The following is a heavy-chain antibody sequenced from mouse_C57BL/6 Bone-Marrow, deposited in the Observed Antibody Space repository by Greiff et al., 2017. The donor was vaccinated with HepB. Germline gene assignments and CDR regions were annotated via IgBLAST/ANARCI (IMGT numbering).Heavy chain of an antibody. V-gene: IGHV5-12*01. CDR2: ISNGGGST. J-gene: IGHJ2*01. CDR1: GFTFSDYY. CDR3: TRDLPDY. Sequence: DVHLVESGGGLVQPGGSLKLSCAASGFTFSDYYMYWVRQTPEKRLEWVAYISNGGGSTYYPDTVKGRFTISRDNAKNTLYLQMSRLKSEDTAMYYCTRDLPDYWGQGTTLTVSS.